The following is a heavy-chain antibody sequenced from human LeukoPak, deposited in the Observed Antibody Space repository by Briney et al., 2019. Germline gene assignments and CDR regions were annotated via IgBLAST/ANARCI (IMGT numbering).Heavy chain of an antibody. V-gene: IGHV3-66*01. Sequence: GGSLRLSCAASGFTVSSNYMSWVRQAPGKGLEWVSVIYSGGSTYYADSVKGRFTISRDNSKNTLYLQMNSLRAEDTAVYYCARESYGDYESGDYWGQGTLVTVSS. D-gene: IGHD4-17*01. CDR1: GFTVSSNY. CDR2: IYSGGST. J-gene: IGHJ4*02. CDR3: ARESYGDYESGDY.